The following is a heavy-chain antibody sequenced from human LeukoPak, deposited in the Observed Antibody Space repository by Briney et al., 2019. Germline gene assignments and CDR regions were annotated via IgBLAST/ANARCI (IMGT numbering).Heavy chain of an antibody. CDR3: ARAGVLGNYYDSSGYNWFDP. CDR1: GYTFTSYY. D-gene: IGHD3-22*01. V-gene: IGHV1-46*01. CDR2: INPSGGST. Sequence: ASVKVSCKASGYTFTSYYMHWVRQAPGQGLEWMGIINPSGGSTSYAQKFQGRVTMTRDTSTSTVYMELSSLRSEDTAVYYCARAGVLGNYYDSSGYNWFDPWGQGTLVTVSS. J-gene: IGHJ5*02.